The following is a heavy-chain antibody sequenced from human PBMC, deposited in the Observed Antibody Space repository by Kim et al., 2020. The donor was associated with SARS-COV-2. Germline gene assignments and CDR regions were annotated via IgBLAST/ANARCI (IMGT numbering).Heavy chain of an antibody. J-gene: IGHJ4*02. D-gene: IGHD3-22*01. CDR1: GGTFSSYA. Sequence: SVKVSCKASGGTFSSYAISWVRQAPGQGLEWMGGIIPIFGTANYAQKFQGRVTITADESTSTAYMELSSLRSEDTAVYYCARDHYYDSSGDYLFGYWGQGTLVTVSS. V-gene: IGHV1-69*13. CDR3: ARDHYYDSSGDYLFGY. CDR2: IIPIFGTA.